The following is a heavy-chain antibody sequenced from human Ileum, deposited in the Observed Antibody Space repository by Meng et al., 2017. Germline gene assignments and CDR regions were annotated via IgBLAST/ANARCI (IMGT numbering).Heavy chain of an antibody. D-gene: IGHD6-19*01. CDR1: GDSVSTNRVG. V-gene: IGHV6-1*01. CDR3: ARSGSGWSLDY. Sequence: QLQQPGPGLVKPPHTLSLTCGIAGDSVSTNRVGWNWIRQSPSRGLEWLGRTYYRSKWFTYYAVSVKSRITINPNTSTNQFSLQLNSVTPEATAVYYCARSGSGWSLDYWGQGTLVTVSS. J-gene: IGHJ4*02. CDR2: TYYRSKWFT.